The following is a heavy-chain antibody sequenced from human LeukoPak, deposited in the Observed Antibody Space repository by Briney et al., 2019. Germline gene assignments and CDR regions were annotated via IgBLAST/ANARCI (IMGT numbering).Heavy chain of an antibody. J-gene: IGHJ4*02. CDR3: ARDLYYYDSSGYPVIDY. D-gene: IGHD3-22*01. Sequence: SETLSLTCTVSGGSISSYYWSWIRQPAGKGLEWIGRIYTSGSTNYNPSLKSRVTMSVDTSKNQFSLKLSSVTAADTAVYYRARDLYYYDSSGYPVIDYWGQGTLVTVSS. CDR1: GGSISSYY. CDR2: IYTSGST. V-gene: IGHV4-4*07.